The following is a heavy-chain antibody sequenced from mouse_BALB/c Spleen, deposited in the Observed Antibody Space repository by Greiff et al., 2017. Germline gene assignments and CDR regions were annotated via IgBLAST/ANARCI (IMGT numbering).Heavy chain of an antibody. CDR3: ARRYFDV. J-gene: IGHJ1*01. CDR1: GYSFTGYF. V-gene: IGHV1-20*02. CDR2: INPYNGDT. Sequence: VHVKQSGPELVKPGASVKISCKASGYSFTGYFMNWVMQSHGKSLEWIGRINPYNGDTFYNQKFKGKATLTVDKSSSTAHMELRSLASEDSAVYYCARRYFDVWGAGTTVTVSS.